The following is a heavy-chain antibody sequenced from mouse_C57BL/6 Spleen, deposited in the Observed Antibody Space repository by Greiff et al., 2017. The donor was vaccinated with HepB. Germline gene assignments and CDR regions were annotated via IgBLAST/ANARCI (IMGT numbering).Heavy chain of an antibody. J-gene: IGHJ1*03. CDR2: ISSGSSTI. V-gene: IGHV5-17*01. CDR3: ARPNYYGSSSWYFDV. CDR1: GFTFSDYG. D-gene: IGHD1-1*01. Sequence: DVQLVESGGGLVKPGGSLKLSCAASGFTFSDYGMHWVRQAPEKGLEWVAYISSGSSTIYYADTVKGRFTISRDNAKNTLFLQMTSLRSEDTAMYYCARPNYYGSSSWYFDVWGTGTTVTVSS.